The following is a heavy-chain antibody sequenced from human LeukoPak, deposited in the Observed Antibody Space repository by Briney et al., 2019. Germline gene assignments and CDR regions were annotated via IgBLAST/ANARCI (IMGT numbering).Heavy chain of an antibody. J-gene: IGHJ6*03. D-gene: IGHD3-22*01. V-gene: IGHV4-39*01. CDR2: MYYSGST. CDR3: ARGGYYYDSSGYFPSMDV. CDR1: GGSISSSSDY. Sequence: NPSETLSLTCTVSGGSISSSSDYWGWVRQPPGKGLEWIGSMYYSGSTYYNPSLKSRVTISVDTSKSQFSLKLSSVTAADTAVYYCARGGYYYDSSGYFPSMDVWGKGTTVTVSS.